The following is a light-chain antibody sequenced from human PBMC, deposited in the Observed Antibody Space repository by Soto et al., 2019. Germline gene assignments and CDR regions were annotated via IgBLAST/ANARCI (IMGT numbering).Light chain of an antibody. CDR1: QGVSTY. CDR3: QQYNNWPPLT. CDR2: GAS. V-gene: IGKV1-9*01. J-gene: IGKJ3*01. Sequence: DIQLTQSPSFLSASVGDRVTMTCRASQGVSTYLAWYQQKPGKAPKLLIYGASTLQSGVPSRFSGSGSGTEFALAISSLQSEDFAVYYCQQYNNWPPLTFGPGTKVDIK.